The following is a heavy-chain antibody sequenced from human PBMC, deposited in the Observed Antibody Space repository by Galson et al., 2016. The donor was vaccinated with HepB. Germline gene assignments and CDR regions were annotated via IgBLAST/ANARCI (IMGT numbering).Heavy chain of an antibody. CDR1: GFTFSSYW. CDR3: ARASRHSSGWYDYFDF. J-gene: IGHJ4*02. Sequence: SLRLSCAASGFTFSSYWMHWVRQAPGKGLVWVSRIYSDGSSTNYADSVKGRFTISRDNAKNTLSLQMNSLRAEDTAVYYCARASRHSSGWYDYFDFWGQGTLVTVSS. D-gene: IGHD6-19*01. V-gene: IGHV3-74*01. CDR2: IYSDGSST.